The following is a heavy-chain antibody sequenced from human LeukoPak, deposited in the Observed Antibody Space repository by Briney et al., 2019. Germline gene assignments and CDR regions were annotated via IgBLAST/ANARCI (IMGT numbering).Heavy chain of an antibody. J-gene: IGHJ4*02. V-gene: IGHV3-9*01. Sequence: GRSLRLSCAASGFDFDDYAMHWVRHAPGKGLEWVSGISWDSVTIAYAGPLEGRFTVSRGNAKNSLYLQMDNLRIEDTALYYCVKDPGSHGNYFFDSWGQGALVTVSS. CDR2: ISWDSVTI. CDR3: VKDPGSHGNYFFDS. CDR1: GFDFDDYA. D-gene: IGHD3-3*01.